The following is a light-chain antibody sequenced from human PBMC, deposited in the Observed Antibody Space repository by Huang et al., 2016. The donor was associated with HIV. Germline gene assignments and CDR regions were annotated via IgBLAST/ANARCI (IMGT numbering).Light chain of an antibody. J-gene: IGKJ2*01. Sequence: DIQMTQSPTSLSASVGDRITITCRASQSISSYLKWYQQKPGKAPKLLIYAASSLQSGVPSRFSGSGSGTDFTLSISSLQPEDFATYYCQQSHSTPATFGQGTKLEIK. CDR3: QQSHSTPAT. CDR1: QSISSY. CDR2: AAS. V-gene: IGKV1-39*01.